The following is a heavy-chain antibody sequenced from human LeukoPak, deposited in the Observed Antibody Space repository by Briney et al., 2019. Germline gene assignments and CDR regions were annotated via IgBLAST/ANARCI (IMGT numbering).Heavy chain of an antibody. CDR2: IYTSGST. V-gene: IGHV4-4*07. Sequence: SETLSLTCTVSGGSISSYYWSWIRQPAGKGLEWIGRIYTSGSTNYNPSLKSRVTMSVDTSKNQLSLKLSSVTAADTAVYYCARGKGNYYDSSGYYYYYYGMDVWGQGTTVTVSS. D-gene: IGHD3-22*01. CDR3: ARGKGNYYDSSGYYYYYYGMDV. CDR1: GGSISSYY. J-gene: IGHJ6*02.